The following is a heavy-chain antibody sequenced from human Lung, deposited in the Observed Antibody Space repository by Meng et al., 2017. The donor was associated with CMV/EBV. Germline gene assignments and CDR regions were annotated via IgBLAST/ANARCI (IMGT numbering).Heavy chain of an antibody. J-gene: IGHJ1*01. D-gene: IGHD3-10*01. CDR2: IPHRGSS. Sequence: QGQLRESGPALVKPAETLSLTSAVSGYSITNHNWWAWVRQPPGKGLEWIGEIPHRGSSAYNPSLKSRVSMSIDKSKNQFSLKLTSVTAADTAVYHCLRRSGGSVWGQGTLVTVSS. CDR1: GYSITNHNW. CDR3: LRRSGGSV. V-gene: IGHV4-4*02.